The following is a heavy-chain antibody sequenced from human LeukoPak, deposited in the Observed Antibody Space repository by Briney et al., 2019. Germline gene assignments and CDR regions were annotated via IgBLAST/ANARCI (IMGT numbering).Heavy chain of an antibody. D-gene: IGHD3-10*01. CDR2: ISYDGSNK. CDR1: GFTFSSYG. CDR3: VRGWNFYSSGNYFPFDY. J-gene: IGHJ4*02. V-gene: IGHV3-30*03. Sequence: GGSLRLSCAASGFTFSSYGMHWVRQAPGKGLEWVAVISYDGSNKYYADSVKGRFTISRDNSKNTLYLQMNSLRVEDTALYYCVRGWNFYSSGNYFPFDYWGQGTPVTVSS.